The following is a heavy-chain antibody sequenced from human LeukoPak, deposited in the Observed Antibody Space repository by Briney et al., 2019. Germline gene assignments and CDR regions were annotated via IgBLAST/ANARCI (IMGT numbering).Heavy chain of an antibody. CDR2: IYSGGST. D-gene: IGHD6-13*01. V-gene: IGHV3-66*01. Sequence: SGGSLRLSCAASRFTVSSNYMSWVRQAPGKGLEWVSVIYSGGSTYHADSVKGRFTISRDNSKNTLYLQMNSLRAEDTAVYYCVWGIAAAGRRGAFDIWGQGTMVTVSS. J-gene: IGHJ3*02. CDR3: VWGIAAAGRRGAFDI. CDR1: RFTVSSNY.